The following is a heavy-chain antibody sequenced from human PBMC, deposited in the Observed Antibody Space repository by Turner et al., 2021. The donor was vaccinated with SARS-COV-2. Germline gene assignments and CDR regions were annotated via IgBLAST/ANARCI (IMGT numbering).Heavy chain of an antibody. CDR2: INPNSGGT. CDR1: GYTFPGYY. J-gene: IGHJ4*02. D-gene: IGHD2-21*01. CDR3: ARRQLGWGLIDY. V-gene: IGHV1-2*02. Sequence: QVQLVQSGAEVKKPGASVKDSCKASGYTFPGYYMHWVRQAPGQGREWMGWINPNSGGTSYAQEFQGRVTMTRDTSISTAYMELSRLRSDDTAVDYCARRQLGWGLIDYWGQGTLVTVSS.